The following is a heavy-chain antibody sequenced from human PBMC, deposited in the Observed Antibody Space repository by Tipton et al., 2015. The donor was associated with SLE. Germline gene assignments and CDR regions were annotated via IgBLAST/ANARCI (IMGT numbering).Heavy chain of an antibody. CDR3: ARHGGLPRVNGMDV. V-gene: IGHV4-59*08. CDR1: GGPITFYY. J-gene: IGHJ6*02. CDR2: IYYTGAT. Sequence: TLSLTCNVSGGPITFYYWSWIRQPPGKRLEWIGYIYYTGATNYNPSLKSRVTLSVDTSQNQFSLRLSSVTAADTAVYYCARHGGLPRVNGMDVWGQGTTVTVSS. D-gene: IGHD3-16*01.